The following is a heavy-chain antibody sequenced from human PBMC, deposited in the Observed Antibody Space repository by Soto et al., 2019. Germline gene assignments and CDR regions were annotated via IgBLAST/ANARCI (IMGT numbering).Heavy chain of an antibody. V-gene: IGHV3-72*01. D-gene: IGHD3-22*01. CDR1: GFTFSDHY. Sequence: EVQLVESGGGLVQPGGSLRLSCAASGFTFSDHYMDWVRQAPGKGLEWVGRTRNKANSYTTEYAASGKGRFTISRDDSKNSLSLQLNSLKTEDTAVYYCARVDDSSGYYLDYWGQGTLVTVSS. CDR2: TRNKANSYTT. J-gene: IGHJ4*02. CDR3: ARVDDSSGYYLDY.